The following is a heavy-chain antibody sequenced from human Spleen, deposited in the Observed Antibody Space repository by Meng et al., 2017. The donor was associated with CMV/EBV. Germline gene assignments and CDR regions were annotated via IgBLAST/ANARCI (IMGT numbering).Heavy chain of an antibody. V-gene: IGHV4-39*01. Sequence: SETLSLTCTVSGGSISSTHFYWAWIRQPPGRGLEWIGTLYYSETTFYNPSLKSRVTISVDTSKNQFSLKLSSLIAADTAVYYCARHVGTTLTIVPYYYYGMDVWGQGTTVTVSS. D-gene: IGHD4-11*01. J-gene: IGHJ6*02. CDR2: LYYSETT. CDR3: ARHVGTTLTIVPYYYYGMDV. CDR1: GGSISSTHFY.